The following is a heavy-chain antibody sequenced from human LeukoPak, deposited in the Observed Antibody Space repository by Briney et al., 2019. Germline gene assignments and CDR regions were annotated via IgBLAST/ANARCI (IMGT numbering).Heavy chain of an antibody. Sequence: GESMRPASAAPAFSFSSNSMNWVRQAPGKGLEWVSSISSSSSYIYYADSVKGRFTISRDNAKNSLYLQMSSLRAEDTAVYYCARLSEVDYWGQGTLVTVSS. CDR1: AFSFSSNS. CDR3: ARLSEVDY. V-gene: IGHV3-21*01. J-gene: IGHJ4*02. D-gene: IGHD4/OR15-4a*01. CDR2: ISSSSSYI.